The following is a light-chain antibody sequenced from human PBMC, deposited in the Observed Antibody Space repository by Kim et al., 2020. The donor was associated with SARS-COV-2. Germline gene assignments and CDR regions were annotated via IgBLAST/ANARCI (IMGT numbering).Light chain of an antibody. CDR3: QAWDSSTVV. CDR1: NLGDKY. V-gene: IGLV3-1*01. Sequence: SYELTQPPSVSVSPGQTASITCSGDNLGDKYACWYQQKPGQAPVLVIYQDTKRPSGIPELFSGSNSGNTATLTISGTQTMDEADYFCQAWDSSTVVFGGGTQLTVL. CDR2: QDT. J-gene: IGLJ2*01.